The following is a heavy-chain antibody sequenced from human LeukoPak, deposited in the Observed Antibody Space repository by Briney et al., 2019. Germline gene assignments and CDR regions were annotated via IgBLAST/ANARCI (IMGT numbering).Heavy chain of an antibody. J-gene: IGHJ4*02. D-gene: IGHD6-13*01. CDR2: LRGGGET. V-gene: IGHV3-23*01. CDR3: AKASWASNADAVW. Sequence: GGSLRLSCAASGFSFTNYAMSWVRQAPARGPEWVSSLRGGGETFYADSVKGRFTLSRDDSRNTVYLQLNNLRVEDTAIYYCAKASWASNADAVWWGQGTQVTVSS. CDR1: GFSFTNYA.